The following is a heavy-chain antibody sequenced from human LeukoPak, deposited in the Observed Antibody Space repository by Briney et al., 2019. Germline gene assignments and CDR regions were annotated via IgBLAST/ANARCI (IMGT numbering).Heavy chain of an antibody. J-gene: IGHJ6*02. V-gene: IGHV1-58*02. Sequence: TSVKVSCKASGFTFTSSAMQWVRQARGQRLEWIGWIVVGSGNTNYAQKFQERVTITRDMSASTAYMELSSLRSEDTAAYYCAATVGMVRGPSGMDVWGQGTTVTVSS. CDR3: AATVGMVRGPSGMDV. CDR2: IVVGSGNT. CDR1: GFTFTSSA. D-gene: IGHD3-10*01.